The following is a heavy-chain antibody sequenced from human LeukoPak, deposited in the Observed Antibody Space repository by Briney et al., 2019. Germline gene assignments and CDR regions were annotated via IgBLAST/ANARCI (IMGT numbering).Heavy chain of an antibody. CDR3: ARAGTNLGDYDF. J-gene: IGHJ4*02. CDR1: GGSISSYY. D-gene: IGHD4-17*01. Sequence: PSETLSLTCTVSGGSISSYYWGWIRQSPGKGLEWIGNVWYSGSTYYNPSLKSRITISVDTPKNQFSLSLSSVTVADTAVYYCARAGTNLGDYDFWGQGTLVTVSS. CDR2: VWYSGST. V-gene: IGHV4-59*12.